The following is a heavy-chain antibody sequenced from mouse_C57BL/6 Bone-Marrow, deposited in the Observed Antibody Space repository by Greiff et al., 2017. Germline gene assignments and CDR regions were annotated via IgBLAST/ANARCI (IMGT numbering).Heavy chain of an antibody. Sequence: QVQLQQPGAELVKPGASVKLSCKASGYTFTSYWMHWVKQRPGRGLEWIGRIDPNSGGTKYNEKFKSKATLTVDKPSSTAYMQLSSRTSEDSAVYYCARRGGGSRRGYYAMDYWGQGTSVTVSS. CDR1: GYTFTSYW. D-gene: IGHD1-1*01. J-gene: IGHJ4*01. CDR2: IDPNSGGT. V-gene: IGHV1-72*01. CDR3: ARRGGGSRRGYYAMDY.